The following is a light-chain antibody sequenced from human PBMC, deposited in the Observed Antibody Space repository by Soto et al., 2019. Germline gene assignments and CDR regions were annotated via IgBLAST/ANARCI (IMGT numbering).Light chain of an antibody. V-gene: IGKV3-20*01. J-gene: IGKJ1*01. CDR1: QSVSNNY. CDR3: QQYGSSGT. Sequence: EIVCPHSPGTLSLSPVERATISCRASQSVSNNYLAWYQQKPGQAPRLLIYGASNRATGIPDRFSGSGSGTDFTLTISRLETEDFAVYYCQQYGSSGTFGQGTKVDIK. CDR2: GAS.